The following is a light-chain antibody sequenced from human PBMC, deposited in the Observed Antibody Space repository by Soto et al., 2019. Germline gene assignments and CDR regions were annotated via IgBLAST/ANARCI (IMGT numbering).Light chain of an antibody. CDR1: SSDVGGYNY. Sequence: QSVLTQPASVSGSPGQSITISCTGTSSDVGGYNYVSWHQQHPGKAPKLMIYDVSNRPSGVSNRFSSSKSGNTASLTISWLQAEDETDYYFSSYTSSSTLVFGGGTKLTVL. CDR3: SSYTSSSTLV. J-gene: IGLJ2*01. V-gene: IGLV2-14*01. CDR2: DVS.